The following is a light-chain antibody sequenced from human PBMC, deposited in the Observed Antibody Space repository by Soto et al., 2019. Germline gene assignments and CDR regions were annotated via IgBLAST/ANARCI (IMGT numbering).Light chain of an antibody. CDR1: QSVSTF. V-gene: IGKV3-11*01. CDR2: DAS. CDR3: QQRSDWPLLT. Sequence: ETVLTQSPATLSLSPGERATLSCRASQSVSTFLAWYQQKPGQAPRLLIHDASKRATGIPGRFSGSGSGTDFTLTISSLEPEDFAVYYCQQRSDWPLLTFGGGTQVQIK. J-gene: IGKJ4*01.